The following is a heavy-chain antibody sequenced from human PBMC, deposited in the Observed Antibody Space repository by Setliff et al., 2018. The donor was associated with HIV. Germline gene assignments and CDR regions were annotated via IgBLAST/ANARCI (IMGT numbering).Heavy chain of an antibody. CDR3: ARDSSTKEMATIWVNFDY. J-gene: IGHJ4*02. Sequence: GGSLRLSCAASGFTFSSYGMHWVRQAPGKGLEWVAFIRYDGSNKYYADSVKGRFTISRDISRNTLYLQMNSLRAEDTAVYYCARDSSTKEMATIWVNFDYWGQGTLVTVSS. V-gene: IGHV3-30*02. D-gene: IGHD5-12*01. CDR2: IRYDGSNK. CDR1: GFTFSSYG.